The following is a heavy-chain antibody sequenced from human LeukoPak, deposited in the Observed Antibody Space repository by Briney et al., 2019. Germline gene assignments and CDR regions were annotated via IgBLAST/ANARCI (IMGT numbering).Heavy chain of an antibody. CDR2: ISSSSYI. J-gene: IGHJ4*02. Sequence: GGSLRLSCAASGFTFSSYSMNWVRQAPGKGLEWVSSISSSSYIYYADSVKGRLTISRDNAKNSLYLQMNSLRAEDTAVYYCARDEEMATIGAFDYWGQGTLVTVSS. CDR1: GFTFSSYS. CDR3: ARDEEMATIGAFDY. D-gene: IGHD5-24*01. V-gene: IGHV3-21*01.